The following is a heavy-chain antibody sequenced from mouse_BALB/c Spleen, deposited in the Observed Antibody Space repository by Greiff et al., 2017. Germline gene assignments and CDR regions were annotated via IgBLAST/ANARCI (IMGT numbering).Heavy chain of an antibody. CDR1: GFAFSSYD. V-gene: IGHV5-12-1*01. J-gene: IGHJ4*01. Sequence: EVQRVESGGGLVKPGGSLKLSCAASGFAFSSYDMSWVRQTPEKRLEWVAYISSGGGSTYYPDTVKGRFTISRDNAKNTLYLQMSSLKSEDTAMYYCARGGNYDAMDYWGQGTSVTVSS. CDR3: ARGGNYDAMDY. D-gene: IGHD1-1*02. CDR2: ISSGGGST.